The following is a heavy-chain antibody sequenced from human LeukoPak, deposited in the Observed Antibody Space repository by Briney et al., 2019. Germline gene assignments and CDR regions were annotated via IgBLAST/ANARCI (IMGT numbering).Heavy chain of an antibody. J-gene: IGHJ4*02. V-gene: IGHV3-23*01. CDR3: ASAVGYYDSSGYMADY. CDR2: ISGSGGST. D-gene: IGHD3-22*01. Sequence: GGSLRLSCAASGFTFYNSAMGWVRQAPGKGLEWVSAISGSGGSTYYADSVKGRFTISRDNSKNTLYLQMNSLRAEDTAVYYCASAVGYYDSSGYMADYWGQGTLVTVSS. CDR1: GFTFYNSA.